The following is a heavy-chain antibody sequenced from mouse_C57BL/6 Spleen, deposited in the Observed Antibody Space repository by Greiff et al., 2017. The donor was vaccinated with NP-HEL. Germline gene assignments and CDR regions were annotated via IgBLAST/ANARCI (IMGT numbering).Heavy chain of an antibody. Sequence: EVKLLESGAELVKPGASVKLSCTASGFNIKDYYMHWVKQRTEQGLEWIGRIDPEDGETKYATKFQGKATITADTSSNTAYLQLSSLTSEDTAVYYCARSTTVVNYFDSWGQGTTLTVSS. V-gene: IGHV14-2*01. CDR2: IDPEDGET. J-gene: IGHJ2*01. D-gene: IGHD1-1*01. CDR1: GFNIKDYY. CDR3: ARSTTVVNYFDS.